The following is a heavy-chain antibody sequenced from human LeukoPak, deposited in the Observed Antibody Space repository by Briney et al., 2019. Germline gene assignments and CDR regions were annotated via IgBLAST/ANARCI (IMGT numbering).Heavy chain of an antibody. V-gene: IGHV1-18*04. J-gene: IGHJ3*02. CDR2: ISAYNGNT. Sequence: GASVKVSCKASGYTFTSYVISWVRQAPGQGLDWMGWISAYNGNTNYAQKLQGRVTTTTDTSTSTAYMELRSLRSDDTAVYYCARAAGSGSYYKNGAFGIWGQGTMVTVSS. D-gene: IGHD3-10*01. CDR3: ARAAGSGSYYKNGAFGI. CDR1: GYTFTSYV.